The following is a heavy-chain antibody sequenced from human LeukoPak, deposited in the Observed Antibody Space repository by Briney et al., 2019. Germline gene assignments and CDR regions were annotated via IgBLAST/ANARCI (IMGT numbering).Heavy chain of an antibody. J-gene: IGHJ5*02. CDR2: IDPSDSYT. CDR1: GYSFTSYW. D-gene: IGHD6-6*01. V-gene: IGHV5-10-1*01. Sequence: GESLKISCKGSGYSFTSYWISWVRQMPGNGLEWMGRIDPSDSYTNYSPSFQGHVTISADKSISTAYLQWSSLKASDTAMYYCARHPYPWSYSSSSHWFDPWGQGTLVTVSS. CDR3: ARHPYPWSYSSSSHWFDP.